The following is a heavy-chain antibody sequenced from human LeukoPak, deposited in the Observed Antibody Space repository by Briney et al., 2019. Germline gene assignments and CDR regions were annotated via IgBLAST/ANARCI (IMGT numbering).Heavy chain of an antibody. CDR2: IIPILGTA. V-gene: IGHV1-69*13. CDR3: ARDGKAATDAFDI. Sequence: SVKVSCKASGGTFSSYAISWVRQAPGQGLEWMGGIIPILGTANYAQKFQGRVTITADESTSTAYMELSSLRSEDTAVYYCARDGKAATDAFDIWGQGTMVTVSS. D-gene: IGHD2-15*01. CDR1: GGTFSSYA. J-gene: IGHJ3*02.